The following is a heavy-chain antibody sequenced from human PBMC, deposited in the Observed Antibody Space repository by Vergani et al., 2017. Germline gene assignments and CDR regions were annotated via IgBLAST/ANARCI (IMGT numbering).Heavy chain of an antibody. CDR2: IYVSGST. Sequence: QVQLQESGPGLVKPSQTLSLTCTVSGGSISSVSYYWSWIRQPAGKGLEWIGRIYVSGSTNYNPSLKSRVTMSVDTSKSQFSLKLSSVAAADTAVYYCSRLGRYYSDSSGYYRGPLDPRGQGSVLSDSS. D-gene: IGHD3-22*01. CDR1: GGSISSVSYY. V-gene: IGHV4-61*02. J-gene: IGHJ5*02. CDR3: SRLGRYYSDSSGYYRGPLDP.